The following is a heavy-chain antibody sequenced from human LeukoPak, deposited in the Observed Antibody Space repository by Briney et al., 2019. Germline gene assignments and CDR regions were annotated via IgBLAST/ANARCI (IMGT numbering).Heavy chain of an antibody. CDR2: IYYSGST. CDR3: ARLGWYRSGFDAFDI. Sequence: PSETLSLTCTVSGGSISSYYWSWIRQPPGKGLEWIGYIYYSGSTNYNPSLKSRVTISVDTSKNQFSLKLSSVTAADTAVYYCARLGWYRSGFDAFDIWGRGTMVTVSS. V-gene: IGHV4-59*01. J-gene: IGHJ3*02. D-gene: IGHD6-19*01. CDR1: GGSISSYY.